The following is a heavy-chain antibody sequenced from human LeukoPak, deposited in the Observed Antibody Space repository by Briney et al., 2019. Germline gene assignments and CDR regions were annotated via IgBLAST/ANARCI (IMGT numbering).Heavy chain of an antibody. CDR2: IYYTGDS. CDR1: GGSISNSY. V-gene: IGHV4-59*08. J-gene: IGHJ4*02. D-gene: IGHD2-21*01. Sequence: SETLSLTCTVSGGSISNSYWSWIRQPPGKGLEWIGYIYYTGDSNCNPSLKSRVAIPLDTSKNQLSLNLRSVTAADTAVYYCARHEFASPFDSWGQGTLVTVSS. CDR3: ARHEFASPFDS.